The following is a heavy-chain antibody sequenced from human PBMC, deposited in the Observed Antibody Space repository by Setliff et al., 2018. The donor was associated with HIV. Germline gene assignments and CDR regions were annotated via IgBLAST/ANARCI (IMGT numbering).Heavy chain of an antibody. D-gene: IGHD6-19*01. Sequence: ASVKVSCKVSGYTLTELSMHWVRQAPGQRLEWMGWISAGNGNTKYSQTFQDRVTITRDTSASTVYMELGSRRSEDTAIYYCARDGGPGSAWGDYSYYYTMDVWGKGTTVTVSS. CDR2: ISAGNGNT. J-gene: IGHJ6*03. V-gene: IGHV1-3*01. CDR1: GYTLTELS. CDR3: ARDGGPGSAWGDYSYYYTMDV.